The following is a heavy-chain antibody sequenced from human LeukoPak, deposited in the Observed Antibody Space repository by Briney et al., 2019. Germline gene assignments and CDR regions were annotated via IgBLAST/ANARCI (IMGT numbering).Heavy chain of an antibody. V-gene: IGHV1-69*05. J-gene: IGHJ6*03. CDR3: AGGELGYCSSTSCYYYYYMDV. CDR1: GATFSSYG. D-gene: IGHD2-2*01. CDR2: SIPYFGTA. Sequence: GASVKVSCKGSGATFSSYGISWVRERHGQGLGWKGGSIPYFGTANYGQKFQGRVTISTDESTSTAYMELSSLRSEDTAVYYCAGGELGYCSSTSCYYYYYMDVWGKGTTVTVSS.